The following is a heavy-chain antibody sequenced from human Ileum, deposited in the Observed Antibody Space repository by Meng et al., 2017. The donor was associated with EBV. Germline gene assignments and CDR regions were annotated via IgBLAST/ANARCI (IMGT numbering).Heavy chain of an antibody. CDR1: GDSISSDIW. V-gene: IGHV4-4*02. CDR3: GRDQGRELINH. D-gene: IGHD1-7*01. CDR2: VYHRGDT. J-gene: IGHJ4*02. Sequence: QVQRQGSGPGRVKPCGTLSLTFTVFGDSISSDIWWSWVRQPPGKGLEWIGEVYHRGDTNYNPSLKSRVDISVDKSKNQFYLSLFSVTAADTAVYYCGRDQGRELINHWGQGTLVTVSS.